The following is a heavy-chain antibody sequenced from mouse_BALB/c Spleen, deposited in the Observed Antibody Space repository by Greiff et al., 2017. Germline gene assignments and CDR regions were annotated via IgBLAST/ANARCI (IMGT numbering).Heavy chain of an antibody. Sequence: EVKVVESGGGLVQPGGSRKLSCAASGFTFSSFGMHWVRQAPEKGLEWVAYISSGSSTIYYADTVKGRFTISRDNPKNTLFLQMTSLRSEDTAMYYCARCDYYGSSDAMDYWGQGTSVTVSS. V-gene: IGHV5-17*02. CDR2: ISSGSSTI. J-gene: IGHJ4*01. CDR1: GFTFSSFG. D-gene: IGHD1-1*01. CDR3: ARCDYYGSSDAMDY.